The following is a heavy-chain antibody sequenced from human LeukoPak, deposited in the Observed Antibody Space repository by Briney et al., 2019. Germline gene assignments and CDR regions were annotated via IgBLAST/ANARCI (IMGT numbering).Heavy chain of an antibody. D-gene: IGHD3-3*02. V-gene: IGHV1-69*13. CDR1: GGSFSDYP. CDR2: IIPKYSAS. Sequence: SVKVSCKASGGSFSDYPINWLRQAPGQGLEWLGGIIPKYSASNYAHAFQGRVTITADESTNTVYMEMSGLRPDDTAVYYCVRPDRIFGVPAAYDAWGQGTLVAVSS. CDR3: VRPDRIFGVPAAYDA. J-gene: IGHJ3*01.